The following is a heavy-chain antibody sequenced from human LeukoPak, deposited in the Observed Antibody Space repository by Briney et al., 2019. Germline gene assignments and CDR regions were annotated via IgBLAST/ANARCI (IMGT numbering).Heavy chain of an antibody. CDR2: IYHSGST. CDR3: AREGSSVGGYYFDY. D-gene: IGHD1-26*01. Sequence: SETLSLTCAVSGGSISSSNWWSWVRQPPGKGLEWIGEIYHSGSTNYNPSLKSRVTISVDKSKNQFSLKLSSVTAADTAVYYCAREGSSVGGYYFDYWGQGTLVTVSS. V-gene: IGHV4-4*02. J-gene: IGHJ4*02. CDR1: GGSISSSNW.